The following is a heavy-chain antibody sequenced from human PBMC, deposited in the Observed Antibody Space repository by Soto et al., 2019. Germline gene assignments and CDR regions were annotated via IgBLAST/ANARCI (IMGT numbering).Heavy chain of an antibody. CDR2: ISGSGGST. CDR1: GFTFSSYA. D-gene: IGHD3-3*01. J-gene: IGHJ4*02. V-gene: IGHV3-23*01. Sequence: PGGSLRLSCAASGFTFSSYAMCWVRQAPGKGLEWVSAISGSGGSTYYADSVKGRFTISRDNSKNTLYLQMNSLRAEDTAVYYCAKDSLPVWFIGGVVACFDYRCQAT. CDR3: AKDSLPVWFIGGVVACFDY.